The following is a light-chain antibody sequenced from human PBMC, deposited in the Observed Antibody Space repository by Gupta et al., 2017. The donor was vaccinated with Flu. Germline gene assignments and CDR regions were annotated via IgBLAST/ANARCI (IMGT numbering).Light chain of an antibody. CDR1: QSLLHRNGYNY. Sequence: DIVMTQSPLSLPVTPGEPASIFCRSSQSLLHRNGYNYLDWYLQKPGQSPQLLIYLGSYRASGIPDRFSGSGSGTDFTLKISRVEAEDVGVYYCMQALQTPVFGGGTKVEIK. CDR3: MQALQTPV. CDR2: LGS. V-gene: IGKV2-28*01. J-gene: IGKJ4*01.